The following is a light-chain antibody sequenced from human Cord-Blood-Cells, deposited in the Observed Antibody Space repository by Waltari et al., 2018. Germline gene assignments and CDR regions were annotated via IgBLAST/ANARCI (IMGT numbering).Light chain of an antibody. CDR2: GAS. CDR1: QSVSSSY. Sequence: EIVLTQSPGTLSLSPGERATLSCRASQSVSSSYLAWYQQKPGQAPRPPIYGASSRATGIPDRFSGSVSGTDFTLTISRLEPEDFAVYYCQQYGSSPPYTFGQGTKLEIK. J-gene: IGKJ2*01. V-gene: IGKV3-20*01. CDR3: QQYGSSPPYT.